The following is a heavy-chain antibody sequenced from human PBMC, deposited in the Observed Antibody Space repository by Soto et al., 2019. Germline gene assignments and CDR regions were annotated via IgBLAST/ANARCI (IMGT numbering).Heavy chain of an antibody. D-gene: IGHD1-26*01. Sequence: GGSLRLSCAXSGFTFSSYAMSWVRQAPGKGLEWVSAISGSGGSTYYADSVKGRFTISRDNSKNTLYLQMNSLRAEDTAVYYCAKGGYWELGPFDYWGQGTLVTVSS. CDR3: AKGGYWELGPFDY. CDR1: GFTFSSYA. J-gene: IGHJ4*02. V-gene: IGHV3-23*01. CDR2: ISGSGGST.